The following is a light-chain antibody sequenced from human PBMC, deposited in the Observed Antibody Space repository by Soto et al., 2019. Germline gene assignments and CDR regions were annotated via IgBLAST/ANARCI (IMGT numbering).Light chain of an antibody. J-gene: IGKJ2*01. CDR3: QQYGSSPQT. CDR2: GAS. CDR1: QSVRSSY. Sequence: EIVLTQSPGTLSLSPGERATLSCRASQSVRSSYLAWYQQKPGQAPGLLIYGASSRATGIPDRFSGSGSGTDFTLTISRLEPEDFAVYYCQQYGSSPQTFVQGTKLEIK. V-gene: IGKV3-20*01.